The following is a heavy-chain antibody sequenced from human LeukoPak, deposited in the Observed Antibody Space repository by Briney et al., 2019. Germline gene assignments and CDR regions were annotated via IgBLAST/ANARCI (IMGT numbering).Heavy chain of an antibody. CDR1: GFTFSSHA. Sequence: GGSLRLSCAASGFTFSSHAMHWVRQAPGKGLEWVAVISYDGSNKYYADSVKGRFTISRDNSKNTLYLQMNSLRAEDTTVYYCAKETRRDIVLMVYATHVGFDYWGQGTLVTVSS. CDR2: ISYDGSNK. CDR3: AKETRRDIVLMVYATHVGFDY. D-gene: IGHD2-8*01. V-gene: IGHV3-30-3*01. J-gene: IGHJ4*02.